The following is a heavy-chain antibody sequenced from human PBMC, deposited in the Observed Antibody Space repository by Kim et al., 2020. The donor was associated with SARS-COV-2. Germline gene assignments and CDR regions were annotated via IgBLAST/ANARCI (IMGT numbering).Heavy chain of an antibody. J-gene: IGHJ6*02. CDR2: TYYRSKWYN. D-gene: IGHD3-10*01. Sequence: SQTLSLTCAISGDSVSSNSAAWNWIRQSPSRGLEWLGRTYYRSKWYNDYAVSVKSRITINPDTSKNQFSLQLNSVTPEDTAVYYCARARGYGSGSYYYYYYGMDVWGQGTTVTVSS. CDR3: ARARGYGSGSYYYYYYGMDV. V-gene: IGHV6-1*01. CDR1: GDSVSSNSAA.